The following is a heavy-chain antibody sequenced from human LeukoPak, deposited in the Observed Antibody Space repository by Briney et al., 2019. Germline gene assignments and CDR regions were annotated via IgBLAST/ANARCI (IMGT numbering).Heavy chain of an antibody. D-gene: IGHD3-10*01. CDR2: ISSSGTYI. Sequence: GGSLRLSCEASGFTFSKHGLNWVRQAPGKGLEWVSSISSSGTYIYYADSLKGRFTISRDNAKNILSLQMNSLRAEDAAVYYCAREPYGPRTYLQYWGQGTLVIVSS. CDR1: GFTFSKHG. CDR3: AREPYGPRTYLQY. V-gene: IGHV3-21*01. J-gene: IGHJ1*01.